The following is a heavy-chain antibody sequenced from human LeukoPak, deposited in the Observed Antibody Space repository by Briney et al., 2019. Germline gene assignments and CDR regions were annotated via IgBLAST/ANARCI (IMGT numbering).Heavy chain of an antibody. J-gene: IGHJ4*02. D-gene: IGHD6-6*01. CDR1: GFTVTSNY. CDR3: ARAPDASSSSGLLYFDY. Sequence: GGSLRLSCAASGFTVTSNYMSWVRHAPGKGLEWDSVIYSGGSIYYADSVKGRFTISRDNSKNTLYLQMDSLRAEDTAVYYCARAPDASSSSGLLYFDYWGQGTLVTVSS. CDR2: IYSGGSI. V-gene: IGHV3-66*01.